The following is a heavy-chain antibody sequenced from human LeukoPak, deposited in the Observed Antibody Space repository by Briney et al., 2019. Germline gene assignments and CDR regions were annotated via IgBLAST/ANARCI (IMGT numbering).Heavy chain of an antibody. V-gene: IGHV3-48*03. CDR2: ISSSGSTI. CDR3: ARAIDY. CDR1: GFIVSTYE. J-gene: IGHJ4*02. Sequence: RGSLRLSCAAPGFIVSTYEMNWVRQAAGKGLEWVSYISSSGSTIYYADSVKGRFTISRDDAKNSVYLQMNSLRSEDPAVYYCARAIDYWGQGTLVTVSS.